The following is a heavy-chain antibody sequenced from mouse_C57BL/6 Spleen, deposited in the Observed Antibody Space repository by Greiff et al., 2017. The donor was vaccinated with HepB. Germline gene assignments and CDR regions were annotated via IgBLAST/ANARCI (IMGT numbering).Heavy chain of an antibody. D-gene: IGHD1-1*01. Sequence: QVQLQQPGAELVRPGSSVKLSCKASGYTFTSYWMHWVKQRPIQGLEWIGNIDPSDSETHYNQKFKYKATLTVDKSSSTAYMQLSILTSEDSAVYYCAATVGASSSYFDYWGQGTTLTVSS. CDR3: AATVGASSSYFDY. V-gene: IGHV1-52*01. CDR1: GYTFTSYW. J-gene: IGHJ2*01. CDR2: IDPSDSET.